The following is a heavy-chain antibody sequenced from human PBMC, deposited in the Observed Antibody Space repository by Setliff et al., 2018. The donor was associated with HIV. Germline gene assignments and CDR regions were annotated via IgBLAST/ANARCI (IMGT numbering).Heavy chain of an antibody. CDR3: ATQTGFYNSHWYDY. CDR2: INSGSSTI. D-gene: IGHD6-13*01. CDR1: GFTFSRYG. J-gene: IGHJ4*02. V-gene: IGHV3-48*01. Sequence: GGSLRLSCAASGFTFSRYGMNWVRQAPGKGLEWVSYINSGSSTIYYADSVKGRFTISRDNAKNSLYLQMNSLRAEDTGVYYCATQTGFYNSHWYDYWGQGTMVTVSS.